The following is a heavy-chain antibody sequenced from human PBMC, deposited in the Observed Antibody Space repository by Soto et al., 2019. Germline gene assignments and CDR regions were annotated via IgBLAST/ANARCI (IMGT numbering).Heavy chain of an antibody. D-gene: IGHD1-26*01. CDR3: ASSGPLYSAVTARDY. V-gene: IGHV4-4*02. J-gene: IGHJ4*02. CDR2: IIQSGVA. CDR1: WTSISTDDW. Sequence: SETLSLTCAVSWTSISTDDWWSWVRQAPGKGLEWTGYIIQSGVAHYNPSLKSRVTMSMDKSNNAFSMKLASVTAADTAVYFCASSGPLYSAVTARDYWGPGLLVT.